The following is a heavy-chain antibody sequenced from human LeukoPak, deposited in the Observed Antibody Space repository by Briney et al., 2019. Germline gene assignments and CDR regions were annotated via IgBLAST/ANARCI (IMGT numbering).Heavy chain of an antibody. CDR3: ARGGHSDSTGYSYWYFDL. Sequence: ASVKVSCKASGYTFTGYYMHWVRQAPGQGLEWMGCINPNSGGTNYAQQFQGRVTMTRDTSITTAYMDLSRLRSDDTAVYYCARGGHSDSTGYSYWYFDLWGRGTLVTVSS. V-gene: IGHV1-2*02. J-gene: IGHJ2*01. CDR2: INPNSGGT. CDR1: GYTFTGYY. D-gene: IGHD3-22*01.